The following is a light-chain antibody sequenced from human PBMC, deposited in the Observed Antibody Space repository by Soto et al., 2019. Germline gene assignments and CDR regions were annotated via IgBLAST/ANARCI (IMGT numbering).Light chain of an antibody. V-gene: IGKV1-5*03. CDR3: QQYNGYPWT. CDR2: RAS. CDR1: QSISSW. Sequence: DIQMTQSPSTLSASVGDRVTITCRASQSISSWLAWYQQKPGKAPKLLIYRASSLECGVPSRFSGSGSGTEFTLSISRLQPDDFATYYCQQYNGYPWTFGQGTKVEIK. J-gene: IGKJ1*01.